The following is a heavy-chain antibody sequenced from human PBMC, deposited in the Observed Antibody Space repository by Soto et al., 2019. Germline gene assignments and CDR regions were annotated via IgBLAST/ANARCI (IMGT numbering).Heavy chain of an antibody. V-gene: IGHV4-31*03. D-gene: IGHD5-18*01. CDR2: IYYSGST. CDR3: ARDSSGYSYGSNWFDP. CDR1: GGSISSGGYY. J-gene: IGHJ5*02. Sequence: QVQLQESGPGLVKPSQTLSLTCTVSGGSISSGGYYWSWIRQHPGKGLEWIGYIYYSGSTYYNPSLKSRVTMSVDTSKNQFSLKLSSVTAADTAVYYWARDSSGYSYGSNWFDPWGQGTLVTVSS.